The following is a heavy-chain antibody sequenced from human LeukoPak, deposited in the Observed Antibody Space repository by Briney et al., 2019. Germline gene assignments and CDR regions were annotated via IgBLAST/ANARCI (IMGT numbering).Heavy chain of an antibody. Sequence: ASVKVSCKASGYTFTGYYMHWVRQAPGQGLEWMGWINPNSGGTKYAQKFQGRVTMTRDTSISTVYMELSRLRSGDTAVYYCARDKQLDWAHYHYCYMDVWGKGTTVTVSS. CDR2: INPNSGGT. CDR1: GYTFTGYY. CDR3: ARDKQLDWAHYHYCYMDV. D-gene: IGHD1-1*01. V-gene: IGHV1-2*02. J-gene: IGHJ6*03.